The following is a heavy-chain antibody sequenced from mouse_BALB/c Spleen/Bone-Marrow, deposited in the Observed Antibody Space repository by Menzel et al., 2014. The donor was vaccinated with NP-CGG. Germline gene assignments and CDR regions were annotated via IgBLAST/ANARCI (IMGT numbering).Heavy chain of an antibody. D-gene: IGHD2-2*01. CDR3: ARNYGYGKSFAY. V-gene: IGHV14-3*02. CDR2: IDPANGNT. Sequence: EVQLQQSGAELVKPGASVKLSCTASGFNIKDTYMHWVKLRPEQGLEWIGRIDPANGNTKYDPKFQGKATITADTSSNTAYLQLSSLTSEDTAVYYCARNYGYGKSFAYWGQGTLVTVSA. CDR1: GFNIKDTY. J-gene: IGHJ3*01.